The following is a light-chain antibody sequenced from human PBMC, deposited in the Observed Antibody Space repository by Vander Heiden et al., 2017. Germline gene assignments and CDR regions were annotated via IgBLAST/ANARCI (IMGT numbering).Light chain of an antibody. Sequence: QSPLTHPPSASGTRGQTVTISCSGGRSNIGSNTVNWYQQVPGRAPQLLIYINTQRPPGVPDRFSGSKSGTSASLAISGLLNEDEADYYCATWDDRLTACVFGTGTKVTVL. J-gene: IGLJ1*01. CDR1: RSNIGSNT. CDR2: INT. V-gene: IGLV1-44*01. CDR3: ATWDDRLTACV.